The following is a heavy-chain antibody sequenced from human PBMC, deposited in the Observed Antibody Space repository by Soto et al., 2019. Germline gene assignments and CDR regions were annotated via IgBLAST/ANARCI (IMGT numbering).Heavy chain of an antibody. CDR3: AGGGTHIPIYYYYGMDV. Sequence: QVQLVQSGAEVKKPGSSVNVSCKASGGTFSSYAISWVRQAPGHGLEWMGGIIPIFGTATYAQKFQGRVTITADESTSRAYMELSSLRSEDTAVYFCAGGGTHIPIYYYYGMDVLGQGTTVTVSS. CDR2: IIPIFGTA. J-gene: IGHJ6*02. D-gene: IGHD1-26*01. CDR1: GGTFSSYA. V-gene: IGHV1-69*01.